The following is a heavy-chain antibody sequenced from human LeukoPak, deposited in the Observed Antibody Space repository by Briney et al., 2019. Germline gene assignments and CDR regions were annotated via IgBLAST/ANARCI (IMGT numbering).Heavy chain of an antibody. CDR1: GYTFTGYY. J-gene: IGHJ4*02. CDR3: ARGRLRITMVRGVPHSYGSGY. CDR2: INPNSGGT. V-gene: IGHV1-2*02. D-gene: IGHD3-10*01. Sequence: ASVKVSCKASGYTFTGYYMHWVRQAPGQGLEWMGWINPNSGGTNYAQKFQGRVTMTRDTSISTAYMELSRLRSDDTAVYYCARGRLRITMVRGVPHSYGSGYWGQGTLVTVS.